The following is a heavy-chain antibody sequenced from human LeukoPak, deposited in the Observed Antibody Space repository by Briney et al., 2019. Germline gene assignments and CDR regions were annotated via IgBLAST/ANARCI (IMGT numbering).Heavy chain of an antibody. V-gene: IGHV1-46*01. CDR1: GYTFTSYD. CDR2: INPSGGST. CDR3: ARDYGSGSYIGY. D-gene: IGHD3-10*01. J-gene: IGHJ4*02. Sequence: ASVKVSCKASGYTFTSYDINWVRQAPGQGLEWMGIINPSGGSTSYAQKFQGRVTMTRDTSISTAYMEPSRLRSDDTAVYYCARDYGSGSYIGYWGQGTLVTVSS.